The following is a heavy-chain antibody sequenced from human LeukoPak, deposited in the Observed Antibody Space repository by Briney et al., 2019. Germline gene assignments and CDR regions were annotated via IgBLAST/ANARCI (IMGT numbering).Heavy chain of an antibody. CDR2: ISSSGSTI. Sequence: GGSLRLSCAASGFTFSDYYMSWIRQAPGKGLEWVSYISSSGSTIYYADSVKGRFTISRDNSKNTLYLQMNSLRAEDTAVYYCARDRKDCSGGSCYTLDYWGQGTLVTVSS. D-gene: IGHD2-15*01. V-gene: IGHV3-11*01. J-gene: IGHJ4*02. CDR3: ARDRKDCSGGSCYTLDY. CDR1: GFTFSDYY.